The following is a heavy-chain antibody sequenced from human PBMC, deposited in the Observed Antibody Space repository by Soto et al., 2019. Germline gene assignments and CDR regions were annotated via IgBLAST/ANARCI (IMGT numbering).Heavy chain of an antibody. D-gene: IGHD3-16*01. CDR2: ISAYNGNP. V-gene: IGHV1-18*01. CDR3: ARVGPTCCYHLDV. CDR1: GYTFTSYG. J-gene: IGHJ6*03. Sequence: ASVKVSCKTSGYTFTSYGLSWVRQAPGQGLEWVGWISAYNGNPNYAQKLQGRVTMTTDTSTSTAYMELRSLRSDDTAVYYCARVGPTCCYHLDVWGKGTTVTVSS.